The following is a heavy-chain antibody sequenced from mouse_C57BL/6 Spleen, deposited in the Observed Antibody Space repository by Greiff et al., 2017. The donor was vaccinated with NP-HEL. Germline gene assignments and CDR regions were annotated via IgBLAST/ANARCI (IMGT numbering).Heavy chain of an antibody. D-gene: IGHD2-1*01. V-gene: IGHV5-6*01. Sequence: EVQLVESGGDLVKPGGSLKLSCAASGFTFSSYGMSWVRQTPDKRLEWVATISSGGSYTYYPDSVKGRFTIARDNAKNTLYLQMSSLKSEDTAMYYCARGGNSWYFDVWGTGTTVTVSS. J-gene: IGHJ1*03. CDR2: ISSGGSYT. CDR3: ARGGNSWYFDV. CDR1: GFTFSSYG.